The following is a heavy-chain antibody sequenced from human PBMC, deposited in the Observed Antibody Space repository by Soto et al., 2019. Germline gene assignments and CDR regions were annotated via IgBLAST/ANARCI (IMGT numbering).Heavy chain of an antibody. V-gene: IGHV3-30*18. CDR1: GFTFSSYG. J-gene: IGHJ4*02. Sequence: QVQLVESGGGVVQPGRSLRLSCAASGFTFSSYGMHWVRQAPGKGLEWVAVISYDGSNKYYADSVKGRFTISRDNSKKTLYLQMNRLRAEDTAVYYCAKDSELIAAAGRSYFDYWGQGTLVTVSS. CDR3: AKDSELIAAAGRSYFDY. D-gene: IGHD6-13*01. CDR2: ISYDGSNK.